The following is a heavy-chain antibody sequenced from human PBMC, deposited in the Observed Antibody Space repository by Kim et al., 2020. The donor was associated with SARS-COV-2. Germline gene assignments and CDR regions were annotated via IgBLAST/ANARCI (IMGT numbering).Heavy chain of an antibody. J-gene: IGHJ3*01. CDR3: VRDYEWACGF. V-gene: IGHV3-48*04. CDR1: GFKFSDYG. Sequence: GGSLRLSCAASGFKFSDYGFNWVRQAPGKGLEWISYIRFVRDYEDYVEGRLTKSRDAATNSVFLQLNALTVEDTAGYVRVRDYEWACGFWGQGTMVTVSP. CDR2: IRFVR. D-gene: IGHD1-26*01.